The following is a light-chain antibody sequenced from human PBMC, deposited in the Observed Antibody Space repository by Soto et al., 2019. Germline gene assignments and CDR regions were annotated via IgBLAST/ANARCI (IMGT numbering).Light chain of an antibody. CDR3: QQYNSYSWT. Sequence: DIQMTQSPSTLSASVGDRVTITCRASQSISSWLAWYQQKPGKAPKLLIYDASSLESGVPSRFSGSGYGTEFHLTISSLQPDDFATYYCQQYNSYSWTFGQGTKVEIK. V-gene: IGKV1-5*01. CDR2: DAS. J-gene: IGKJ1*01. CDR1: QSISSW.